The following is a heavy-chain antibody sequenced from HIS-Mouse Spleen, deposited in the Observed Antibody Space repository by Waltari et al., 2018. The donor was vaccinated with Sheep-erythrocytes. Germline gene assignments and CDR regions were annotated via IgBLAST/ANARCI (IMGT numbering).Heavy chain of an antibody. J-gene: IGHJ1*01. Sequence: EVQLVESGGGLVQPGGSLRLSCAASGFTFSSYWMSWVLQAPGKGLEWVANIKQDGSEKYYVDSVKGRFTISRDNAKNSLYLQMNSLRAEDTAVYYCARVRELLYFQHWGQGTLVTVSS. D-gene: IGHD1-26*01. CDR3: ARVRELLYFQH. CDR1: GFTFSSYW. CDR2: IKQDGSEK. V-gene: IGHV3-7*01.